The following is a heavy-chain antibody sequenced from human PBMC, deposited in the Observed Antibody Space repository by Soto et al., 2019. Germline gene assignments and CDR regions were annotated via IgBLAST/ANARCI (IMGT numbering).Heavy chain of an antibody. V-gene: IGHV4-30-4*08. CDR1: GETFTSYY. D-gene: IGHD7-27*01. J-gene: IGHJ4*02. Sequence: SCTASGETFTSYYMHWVRQSPDMGLEWIGHIYDGGRTYNNPSLESRVTMSVDTSKSQLSLTLSSVSAADTAVYYCARGPSGDKVDSWGQGTLVTVSS. CDR3: ARGPSGDKVDS. CDR2: IYDGGRT.